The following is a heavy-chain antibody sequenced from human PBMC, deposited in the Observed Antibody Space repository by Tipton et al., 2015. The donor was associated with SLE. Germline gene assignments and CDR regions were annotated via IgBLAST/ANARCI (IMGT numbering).Heavy chain of an antibody. CDR1: GYTLTELS. Sequence: QLVQSGAEVKKPGASVKVSCKVSGYTLTELSMHWVRQAPGKGLEWMGGFDPEDGETIYAQKFQGRVTTTEDTSTDTAYMELSSLRSEDTAVYYCATGGEWESTFFDYWGQGTLVTVSS. CDR2: FDPEDGET. D-gene: IGHD1-26*01. CDR3: ATGGEWESTFFDY. J-gene: IGHJ4*02. V-gene: IGHV1-24*01.